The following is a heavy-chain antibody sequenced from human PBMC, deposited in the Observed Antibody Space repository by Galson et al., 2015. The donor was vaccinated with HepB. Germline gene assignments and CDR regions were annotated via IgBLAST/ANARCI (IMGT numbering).Heavy chain of an antibody. CDR2: VSRDETTT. J-gene: IGHJ4*02. V-gene: IGHV3-74*01. Sequence: SLRLSCAGSGFTFSDYWIHWVRQAPGKGLVWVSRVSRDETTTNYADSVKDRFTVSRDNAKNTLYLHMNSVNAEDTAVYYCARGSNDWYGIDYWGQGILVTISS. CDR1: GFTFSDYW. D-gene: IGHD3-9*01. CDR3: ARGSNDWYGIDY.